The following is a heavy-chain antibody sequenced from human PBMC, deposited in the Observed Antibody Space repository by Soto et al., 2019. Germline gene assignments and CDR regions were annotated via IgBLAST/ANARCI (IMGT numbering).Heavy chain of an antibody. V-gene: IGHV1-2*04. D-gene: IGHD3-3*01. CDR2: INPNSGGT. Sequence: ASVKVSCKASGYTFTGYYMHWVRQAPGQGHEWMGWINPNSGGTNYAQKFQGWVTMTRDTSISTAYMELSRLRSDDTAVYYCARDSRVVIISGPYYYYGMDVWGQGTTVTVSS. J-gene: IGHJ6*02. CDR3: ARDSRVVIISGPYYYYGMDV. CDR1: GYTFTGYY.